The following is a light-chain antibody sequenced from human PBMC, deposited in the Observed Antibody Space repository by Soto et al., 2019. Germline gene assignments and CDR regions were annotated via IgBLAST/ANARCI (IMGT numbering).Light chain of an antibody. Sequence: QSALTQPASVSGSPGQSITISCTGTSSDVGGYNYVSWYQQHPGKAPKLMIYDVSNRPSGVSNRFSGSKSGNTASLTISGLQAEDEADYYCSSYTDSSQGVFGGGTQLTVL. V-gene: IGLV2-14*01. J-gene: IGLJ7*01. CDR2: DVS. CDR3: SSYTDSSQGV. CDR1: SSDVGGYNY.